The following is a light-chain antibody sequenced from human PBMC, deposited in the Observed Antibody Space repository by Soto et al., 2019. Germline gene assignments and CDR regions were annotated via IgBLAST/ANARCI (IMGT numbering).Light chain of an antibody. Sequence: DIHMTQSPSTLSASVGDRVTIRCRASQNIFTYLAWYQQKPGKAPKLLIFDASTLQSGVPPRFSGSGSGTEFTLTISSLQPDDFATYYCQHYTLYSASFGPGTKVDIK. CDR2: DAS. CDR1: QNIFTY. V-gene: IGKV1-5*01. CDR3: QHYTLYSAS. J-gene: IGKJ3*01.